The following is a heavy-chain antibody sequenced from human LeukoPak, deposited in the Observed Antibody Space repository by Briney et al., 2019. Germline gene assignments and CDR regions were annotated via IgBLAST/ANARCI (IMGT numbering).Heavy chain of an antibody. D-gene: IGHD3-22*01. CDR1: GGSINRGNYY. Sequence: SETLSLTCTVSGGSINRGNYYWSWIRQPPGKGLERIGYIYYTGSTNYSPSLKSRVTISVDTSKNQFSLKLSSVTAADTAVYFCARASYDSSGYYFGYWGQGTLVTVSS. V-gene: IGHV4-61*01. CDR3: ARASYDSSGYYFGY. CDR2: IYYTGST. J-gene: IGHJ4*02.